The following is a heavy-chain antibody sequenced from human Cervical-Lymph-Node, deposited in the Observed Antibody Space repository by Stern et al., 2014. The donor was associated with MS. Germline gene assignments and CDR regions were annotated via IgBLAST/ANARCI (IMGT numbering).Heavy chain of an antibody. CDR3: ARGDYGDYNWYDP. Sequence: MQLVESGAEVKKPGSSANVSCQASGGTFRGYGITWVRQGPGQGLEWMGRLIPLVGVARYARRFQGRVTITADKSMTTGYMELSSLTSDDTAVYYCARGDYGDYNWYDPWGLGTLVTVSS. CDR1: GGTFRGYG. V-gene: IGHV1-69*09. J-gene: IGHJ5*02. CDR2: LIPLVGVA. D-gene: IGHD4-17*01.